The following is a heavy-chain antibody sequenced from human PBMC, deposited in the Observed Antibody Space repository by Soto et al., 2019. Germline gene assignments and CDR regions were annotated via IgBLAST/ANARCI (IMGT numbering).Heavy chain of an antibody. Sequence: SETLSLTCAVNGGSFSSFYWSWVRQSPGKGLEWIGEITHSGITNYNPSLKSRVTISVDTSKAQFSLTLTSVTAADTAVYCCTSSHMCYDNGCLGSWGQGSLVTVSS. CDR1: GGSFSSFY. CDR2: ITHSGIT. V-gene: IGHV4-34*01. CDR3: TSSHMCYDNGCLGS. D-gene: IGHD3-22*01. J-gene: IGHJ5*02.